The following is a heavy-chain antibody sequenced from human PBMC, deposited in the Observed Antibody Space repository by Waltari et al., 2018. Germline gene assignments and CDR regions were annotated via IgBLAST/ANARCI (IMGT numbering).Heavy chain of an antibody. D-gene: IGHD6-13*01. CDR3: TRRPGQQLSHFDS. J-gene: IGHJ4*02. CDR2: ISAGGDAT. V-gene: IGHV3-23*01. Sequence: EVQLLESGGDLVQTGRSLRLSCAASGFTFDRYAMAGVPQVPGKGLGWFSFISAGGDATHYPDSVKGRFPIARDNSKTTLYLQMISLRAEDAAIYYCTRRPGQQLSHFDSWGQGTLVTVSS. CDR1: GFTFDRYA.